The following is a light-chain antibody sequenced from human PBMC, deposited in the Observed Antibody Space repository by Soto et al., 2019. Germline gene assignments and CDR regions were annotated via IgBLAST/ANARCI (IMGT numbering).Light chain of an antibody. Sequence: IQLTQSPSSLSASVGDRVTITCRASQGIRNYLAWYQQKPGKAPQLLIYLASTLQGGVPSRFRGSGSRTDFSLTISSLPPEDVATYYCQYLNSFPLTFGGGTKVDIK. CDR1: QGIRNY. J-gene: IGKJ4*01. CDR3: QYLNSFPLT. V-gene: IGKV1-9*01. CDR2: LAS.